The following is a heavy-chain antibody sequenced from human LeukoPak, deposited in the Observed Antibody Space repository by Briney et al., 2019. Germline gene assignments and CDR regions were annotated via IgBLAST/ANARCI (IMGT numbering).Heavy chain of an antibody. CDR3: ARGVGNYGYDYFDY. D-gene: IGHD5-12*01. V-gene: IGHV3-64*02. CDR1: GLTFSTYI. Sequence: GGSLRLSCAASGLTFSTYILHWVRQAPGKGLEYVSTISSNGRYTYYAGSVRGRFTISRDNSKNTLYLQMDSLRAEDMAVYYCARGVGNYGYDYFDYWGQGILVTVSS. J-gene: IGHJ4*02. CDR2: ISSNGRYT.